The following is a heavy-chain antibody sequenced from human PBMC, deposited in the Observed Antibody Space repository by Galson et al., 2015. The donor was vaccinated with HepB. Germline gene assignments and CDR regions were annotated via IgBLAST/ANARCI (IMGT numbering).Heavy chain of an antibody. J-gene: IGHJ4*02. V-gene: IGHV1-24*01. D-gene: IGHD3-10*01. CDR1: GYTLTELS. CDR2: FDPEDGET. CDR3: ATENTMVRGVIITGYFDY. Sequence: SVKVSCKVSGYTLTELSMHWVRQAPGKGLEWMGGFDPEDGETIYAQKFQGRVTMTEDTSTDTAYMELSSLRSEDTAVYYCATENTMVRGVIITGYFDYWGQGTLVTVSS.